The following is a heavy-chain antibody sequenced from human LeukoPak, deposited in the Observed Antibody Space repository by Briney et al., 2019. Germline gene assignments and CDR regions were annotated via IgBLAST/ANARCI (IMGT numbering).Heavy chain of an antibody. J-gene: IGHJ3*02. CDR1: GVSISRGGYH. D-gene: IGHD3-22*01. CDR3: ARRYYYDSSGYFANAFDI. V-gene: IGHV4-30-2*01. Sequence: PSETLSLTCSVSGVSISRGGYHWSWIRQPPGKGLEWIGYIYYSGTTNYNPSLKSRVTMLVDLSKNEFSLKLSSVTAADTAVYYCARRYYYDSSGYFANAFDIWGQGTMVTVSS. CDR2: IYYSGTT.